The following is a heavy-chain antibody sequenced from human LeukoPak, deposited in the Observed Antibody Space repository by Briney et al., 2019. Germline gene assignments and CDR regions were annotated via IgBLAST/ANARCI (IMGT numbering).Heavy chain of an antibody. D-gene: IGHD6-25*01. CDR3: ARAETTAGSY. V-gene: IGHV3-53*01. CDR2: IYSNGGT. J-gene: IGHJ4*02. CDR1: GVTVSSHY. Sequence: GGSLRLSCAASGVTVSSHYMSWVRQAPGEGLEWVSVIYSNGGTSYADSVKGRFIISRDTSKNTLYLQMNSLRAEDTAVYYCARAETTAGSYWGQGTLVTVSS.